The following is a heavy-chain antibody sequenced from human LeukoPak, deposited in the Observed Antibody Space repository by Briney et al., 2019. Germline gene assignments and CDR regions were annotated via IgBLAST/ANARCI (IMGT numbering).Heavy chain of an antibody. J-gene: IGHJ4*02. Sequence: ASVKVSCKASGYTFTSYYMHWVRQAPGQGLEWMGIINPSGGSTSYAQKFQGRVTMTRDTSTSTVYMELSSLRSEDTAVYYCARRLNDGYSYGCFDYWGQGTLVTVSS. CDR1: GYTFTSYY. CDR2: INPSGGST. V-gene: IGHV1-46*01. D-gene: IGHD5-18*01. CDR3: ARRLNDGYSYGCFDY.